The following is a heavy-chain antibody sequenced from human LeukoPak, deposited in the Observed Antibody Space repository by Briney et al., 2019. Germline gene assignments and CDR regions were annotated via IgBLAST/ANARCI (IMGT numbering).Heavy chain of an antibody. V-gene: IGHV4-34*01. CDR3: ARPTSGGVFDY. CDR2: INHSGST. CDR1: GGSISSYY. J-gene: IGHJ4*02. Sequence: SETLSLTCTVSGGSISSYYWSWIRQPPGKGLEWIGEINHSGSTNYDPSLKSRVTISVDTSKNQFSLKLSSVTAADTAVYYCARPTSGGVFDYWGQGTLVTVSS. D-gene: IGHD4-23*01.